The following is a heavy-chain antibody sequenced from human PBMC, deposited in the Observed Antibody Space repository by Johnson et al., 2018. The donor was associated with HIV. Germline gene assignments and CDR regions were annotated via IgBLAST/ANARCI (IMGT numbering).Heavy chain of an antibody. CDR3: AKDGAGPDAFDI. V-gene: IGHV3-30*18. Sequence: KGLEWVAVISYDGSNRYSADSVKGRFTISRDTSKNTLYLQMNSLRAEDTAVYYCAKDGAGPDAFDIWGQGTMVTVSS. J-gene: IGHJ3*02. CDR2: ISYDGSNR. D-gene: IGHD3-16*01.